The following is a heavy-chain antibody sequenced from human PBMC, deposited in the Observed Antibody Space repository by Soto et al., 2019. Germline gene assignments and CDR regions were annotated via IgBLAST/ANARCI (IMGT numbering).Heavy chain of an antibody. V-gene: IGHV1-3*01. CDR2: INAGNGNT. CDR3: ARFSRVRGDPPYDAFDI. J-gene: IGHJ3*02. CDR1: GYTFTSYA. Sequence: ASVKVSCKASGYTFTSYAMHWVRQAPGQRLEWMGWINAGNGNTKYSQKFQGRVTITRDTSASTAYMELSSLRSEDTAVYYCARFSRVRGDPPYDAFDIWGQGTMVTV. D-gene: IGHD3-10*01.